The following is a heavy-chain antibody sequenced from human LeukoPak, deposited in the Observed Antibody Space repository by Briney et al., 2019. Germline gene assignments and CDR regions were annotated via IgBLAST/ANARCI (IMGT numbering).Heavy chain of an antibody. CDR1: GGSISSGSYY. D-gene: IGHD2-15*01. CDR2: IYTSGST. Sequence: ASETPSLTCTVSGGSISSGSYYWSWIRQPAGKGLEWIGRIYTSGSTNYNPSLKSRVTISVDTSKNQFSLKLSSVTAADTAVYYCASRVVGSYYYYYYGMDVWGQGTTVTVSS. CDR3: ASRVVGSYYYYYYGMDV. V-gene: IGHV4-61*02. J-gene: IGHJ6*02.